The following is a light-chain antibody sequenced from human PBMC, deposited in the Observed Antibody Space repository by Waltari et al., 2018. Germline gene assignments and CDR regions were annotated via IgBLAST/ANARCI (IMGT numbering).Light chain of an antibody. CDR3: QHYVRLPAT. V-gene: IGKV3-20*01. CDR2: PAS. CDR1: QSVSRTV. Sequence: EIVLTQSPRTLSLATGERATLACRASQSVSRTVAWSQQKPGQDPSLLIYPASTRATGIPVRFSGSGSGTDFSLTISRLEPEDFAVYYCQHYVRLPATFGQGTKVEIK. J-gene: IGKJ1*01.